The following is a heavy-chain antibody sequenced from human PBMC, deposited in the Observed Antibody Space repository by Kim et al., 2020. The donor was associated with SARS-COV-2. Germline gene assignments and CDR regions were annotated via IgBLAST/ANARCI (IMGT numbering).Heavy chain of an antibody. CDR3: ARKTSVGPTEWFDP. D-gene: IGHD1-26*01. Sequence: SPSFQGHVTISADKSISTAYLQWSSLKASDTAIYYCARKTSVGPTEWFDPWGQGTLVTVSS. V-gene: IGHV5-10-1*01. J-gene: IGHJ5*02.